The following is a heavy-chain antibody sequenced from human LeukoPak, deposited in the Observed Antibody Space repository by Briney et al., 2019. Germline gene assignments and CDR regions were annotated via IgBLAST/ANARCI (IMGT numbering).Heavy chain of an antibody. J-gene: IGHJ4*02. CDR1: GFTFTIYC. Sequence: PGGSLRLSCAASGFTFTIYCMSWVRQAPGKGLEWVANIKPDGSNKYYVDSVKGRFTISRDNAKNSLYLQMNSLRAEDTAGYYCTAGELGYWGRGTLINVSS. V-gene: IGHV3-7*01. CDR3: TAGELGY. CDR2: IKPDGSNK. D-gene: IGHD2-21*01.